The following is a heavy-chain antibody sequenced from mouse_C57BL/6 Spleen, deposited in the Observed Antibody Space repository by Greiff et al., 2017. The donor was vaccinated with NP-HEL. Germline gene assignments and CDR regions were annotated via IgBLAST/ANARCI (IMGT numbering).Heavy chain of an antibody. CDR1: GFTFSDYG. D-gene: IGHD1-1*01. CDR2: ISSGSSTI. V-gene: IGHV5-17*01. J-gene: IGHJ2*01. Sequence: EVHLVESGGGLVKPGGSLKLSCAASGFTFSDYGMHWVRQAPEKGLEWVAYISSGSSTIYYADTVKGRFTISRDNAKNTLFLEMTSRGSEDTAMYYCAKLLGFDYWGQGTTLTVSS. CDR3: AKLLGFDY.